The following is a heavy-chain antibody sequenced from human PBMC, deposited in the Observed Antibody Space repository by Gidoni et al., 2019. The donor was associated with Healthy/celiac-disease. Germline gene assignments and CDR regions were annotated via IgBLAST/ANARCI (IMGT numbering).Heavy chain of an antibody. V-gene: IGHV3-21*01. CDR3: ARDPATGSGYYYGY. CDR2: ISSSSSYI. CDR1: GFPFSSYS. D-gene: IGHD3-22*01. Sequence: EVQLVESGGGLVKPGGTLRLPCGASGFPFSSYSMNWVRQAPGTGLEWVSSISSSSSYIYYADSVKGRFTISRDNAKNSLYLQMNSLRAEDTAVYYCARDPATGSGYYYGYWGQGTLVTVSS. J-gene: IGHJ4*02.